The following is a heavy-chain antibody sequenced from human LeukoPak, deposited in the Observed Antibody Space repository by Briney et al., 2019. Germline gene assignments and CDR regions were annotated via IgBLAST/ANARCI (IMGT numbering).Heavy chain of an antibody. CDR3: ARDGSQGSLGWFDP. J-gene: IGHJ5*02. Sequence: SETLSLTCTVSGGSISSYYWSWIRQPPGKGLEWIGYIYYSGSTNYNPSLKSRVTISVDTSKNQFSLKLSSVTAADTAVYYCARDGSQGSLGWFDPWGQGTLVTVSS. V-gene: IGHV4-59*01. CDR1: GGSISSYY. D-gene: IGHD1-1*01. CDR2: IYYSGST.